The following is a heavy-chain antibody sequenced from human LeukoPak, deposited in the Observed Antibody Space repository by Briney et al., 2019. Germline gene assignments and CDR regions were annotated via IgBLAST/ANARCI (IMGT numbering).Heavy chain of an antibody. D-gene: IGHD6-13*01. J-gene: IGHJ4*02. CDR3: AGPLLGIAAAGSGGNFDY. Sequence: ASVKVSCKASGYTFTSYDINWVRQATGQGLEWMGWMNPNSGNTGYAQKFQGRVTMTRNTSISTAYMKLSSLRSEDTAEYFCAGPLLGIAAAGSGGNFDYWGQGTLVTVSS. V-gene: IGHV1-8*01. CDR1: GYTFTSYD. CDR2: MNPNSGNT.